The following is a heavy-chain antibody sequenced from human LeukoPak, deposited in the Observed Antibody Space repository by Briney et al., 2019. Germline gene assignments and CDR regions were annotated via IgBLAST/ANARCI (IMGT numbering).Heavy chain of an antibody. J-gene: IGHJ3*02. V-gene: IGHV4-39*07. CDR3: TFNLGSGSYAFDI. CDR1: GGSISSSYYY. Sequence: SETLSLTCTVSGGSISSSYYYWGWIRQPPGKGLEWIGTIYYSGSTYYNPSLKSRVTISEDTSKNQFSLKLSSVTAADTAVYYCTFNLGSGSYAFDIWGQGTMVTVSS. CDR2: IYYSGST. D-gene: IGHD3-10*01.